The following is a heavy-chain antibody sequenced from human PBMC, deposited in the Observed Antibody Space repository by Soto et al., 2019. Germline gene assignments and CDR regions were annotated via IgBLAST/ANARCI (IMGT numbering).Heavy chain of an antibody. CDR2: IIQIFGTA. CDR3: ARGNNGGSCYSCLWFDP. D-gene: IGHD2-15*01. CDR1: GGTFSSYA. Sequence: QVQLVQSGAEVKKPGSSVKVSCKASGGTFSSYAISWVRQAPGQGLEWMGGIIQIFGTANYAQKFQGRAMITADDSTSTAYMELSSLRSEDTAVYYCARGNNGGSCYSCLWFDPWGQGTLVTVSS. J-gene: IGHJ5*02. V-gene: IGHV1-69*01.